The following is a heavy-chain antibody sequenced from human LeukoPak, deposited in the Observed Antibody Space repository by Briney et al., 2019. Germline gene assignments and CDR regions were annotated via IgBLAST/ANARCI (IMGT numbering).Heavy chain of an antibody. V-gene: IGHV3-21*01. CDR3: ARVGNNASGY. CDR1: GYTFSIYS. CDR2: ISSSGTYR. D-gene: IGHD3-16*01. Sequence: GGSLRLSCAASGYTFSIYSMNWVRQAPGEGLECVSSISSSGTYRYYADSAKGRFTISRDNDKNSLYLQMNSLSAEDTAVYSCARVGNNASGYWGQGTLVTVSS. J-gene: IGHJ4*02.